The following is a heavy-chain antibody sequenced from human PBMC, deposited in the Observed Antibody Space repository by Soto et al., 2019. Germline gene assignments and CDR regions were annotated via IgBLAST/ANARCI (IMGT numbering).Heavy chain of an antibody. CDR2: IIPIFGTA. D-gene: IGHD3-10*01. CDR3: ARERANYYGSGSYYLPYYFDY. CDR1: GGTFSSYA. J-gene: IGHJ4*02. V-gene: IGHV1-69*12. Sequence: QVRLVQSGAEVKKPGSSVKVSCKASGGTFSSYAISWVRQAPGQGLEWMGGIIPIFGTANYAQKFQGRVTITADESTSTAYMELSSLRSEDTAVYYCARERANYYGSGSYYLPYYFDYWGQGTLVTGSS.